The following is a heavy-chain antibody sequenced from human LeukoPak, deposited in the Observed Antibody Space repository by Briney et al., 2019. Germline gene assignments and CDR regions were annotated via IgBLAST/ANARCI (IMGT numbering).Heavy chain of an antibody. CDR3: ARDQVPITAALTNWFGP. CDR2: INPNSGGT. CDR1: GYTFTGHY. Sequence: GASVKVSCKASGYTFTGHYMHWVRQAPGQGLEWMGWINPNSGGTHYAQKFQGRVALTRDTSISTAYMELSRLRSDDTAMYYCARDQVPITAALTNWFGPWGQGTLVTVSS. J-gene: IGHJ5*02. V-gene: IGHV1-2*02. D-gene: IGHD6-13*01.